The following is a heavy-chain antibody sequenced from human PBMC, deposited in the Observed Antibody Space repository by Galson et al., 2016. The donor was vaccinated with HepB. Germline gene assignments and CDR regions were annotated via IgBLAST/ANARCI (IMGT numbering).Heavy chain of an antibody. Sequence: SETLSLTCAVSGGSFSAYFWTWIRQPPGKGLEWIGEIDYSGNTKYNPSLKGRFTMSVDTSKTQFSLKLSSVTAADTAVYYCARHSHTVGLDFWGQGTLVTVSS. CDR3: ARHSHTVGLDF. V-gene: IGHV4-34*01. CDR1: GGSFSAYF. J-gene: IGHJ4*02. D-gene: IGHD1-26*01. CDR2: IDYSGNT.